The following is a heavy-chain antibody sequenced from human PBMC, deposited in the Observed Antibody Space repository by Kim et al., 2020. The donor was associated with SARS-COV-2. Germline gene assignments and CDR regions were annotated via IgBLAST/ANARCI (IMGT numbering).Heavy chain of an antibody. Sequence: SETLSLTCTVSGGSISSYYWSWIRQPPGKGLEWIGYIYYSGSTNYNPSLKSRVTISVDTSKNQFSLKLNSVTAADTAVYYCARAGSTVTTYWYFDLWGRG. J-gene: IGHJ2*01. CDR2: IYYSGST. V-gene: IGHV4-59*01. D-gene: IGHD4-17*01. CDR3: ARAGSTVTTYWYFDL. CDR1: GGSISSYY.